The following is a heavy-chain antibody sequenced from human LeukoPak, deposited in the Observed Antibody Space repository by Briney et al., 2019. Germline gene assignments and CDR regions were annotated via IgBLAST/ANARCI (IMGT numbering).Heavy chain of an antibody. CDR3: ARDFLFRYSSGPRQNHMDV. CDR2: INPNSGGT. J-gene: IGHJ6*02. V-gene: IGHV1-2*02. Sequence: ASVKVSCKASGYTFTAYYMFWVRQAPGQGLEWMGWINPNSGGTNLAQKFQDRVTMTRDTSISTAYMEVNRLRSDDTAVDYCARDFLFRYSSGPRQNHMDVWGQGTTVIVSS. CDR1: GYTFTAYY. D-gene: IGHD6-25*01.